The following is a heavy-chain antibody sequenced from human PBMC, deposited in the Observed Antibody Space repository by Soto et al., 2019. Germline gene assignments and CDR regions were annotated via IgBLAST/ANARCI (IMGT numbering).Heavy chain of an antibody. J-gene: IGHJ5*02. CDR1: TGYA. D-gene: IGHD3-9*01. CDR3: AKDPSTGHADL. CDR2: ISPTGNT. V-gene: IGHV3-23*01. Sequence: GVSLRLSCTALTGYAMSWVRRGPGKGLEWISTISPTGNTHYADSVEGRFTISRDDSKNTFYLQMNNLRADDTGVYYCAKDPSTGHADLWGQETLVTVST.